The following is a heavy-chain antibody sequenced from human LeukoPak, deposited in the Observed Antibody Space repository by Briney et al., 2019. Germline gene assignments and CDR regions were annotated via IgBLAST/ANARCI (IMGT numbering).Heavy chain of an antibody. CDR1: GFTVSSNY. CDR3: ARALERSGWYPPFDY. D-gene: IGHD6-19*01. J-gene: IGHJ4*02. CDR2: IYSGGST. V-gene: IGHV3-66*01. Sequence: GGSLRLSCAASGFTVSSNYLNWVRQAPGQGLEWVSVIYSGGSTYYADSVKGRFTISRDNSKNTVYLQMNSLRAEDTAVYYCARALERSGWYPPFDYWGQGTLVTVSS.